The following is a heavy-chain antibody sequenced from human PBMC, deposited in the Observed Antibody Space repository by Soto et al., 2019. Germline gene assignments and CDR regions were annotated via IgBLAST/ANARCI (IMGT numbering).Heavy chain of an antibody. Sequence: ASVKVSCKASGYTFTGYYMHWVRQAPGQGLEWMGWINPNSGGTNYAQKFQGRVTMTRDTSISTAYMELSRLRSDDTAVYYGARDEYLGYSGYDCHTGYDYWGQVTLVTVSS. CDR2: INPNSGGT. CDR1: GYTFTGYY. D-gene: IGHD5-12*01. V-gene: IGHV1-2*02. J-gene: IGHJ4*02. CDR3: ARDEYLGYSGYDCHTGYDY.